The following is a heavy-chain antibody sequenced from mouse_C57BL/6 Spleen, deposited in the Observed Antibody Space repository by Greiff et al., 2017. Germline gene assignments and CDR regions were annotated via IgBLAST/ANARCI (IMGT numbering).Heavy chain of an antibody. CDR3: AESVFYGNYFYAMDY. Sequence: QVQLQQSGPELVKPGASVKISCKASGYAFSSSWMNWVKQRPGQGLEWIGRIYPGDGDTNYNGKFKGKATLTADKSSSTAYMQLSSLTSEDSAVYICAESVFYGNYFYAMDYWGQGTSVTVSS. D-gene: IGHD2-1*01. V-gene: IGHV1-82*01. J-gene: IGHJ4*01. CDR2: IYPGDGDT. CDR1: GYAFSSSW.